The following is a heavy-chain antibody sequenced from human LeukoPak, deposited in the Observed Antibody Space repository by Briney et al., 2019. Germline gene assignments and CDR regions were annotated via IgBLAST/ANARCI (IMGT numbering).Heavy chain of an antibody. CDR1: GFTFSSYW. J-gene: IGHJ4*02. CDR2: IKQDGSEK. CDR3: AKDRTVGYYDSSGYYYDTKYFDY. Sequence: PGGSLRLSCAAPGFTFSSYWMSWVRQAPGKGLEWVANIKQDGSEKDYVDSVKGRLTISRDNTKYSLYLQMNSLRAEDTAVYYCAKDRTVGYYDSSGYYYDTKYFDYWGQGTLVTVSS. D-gene: IGHD3-22*01. V-gene: IGHV3-7*01.